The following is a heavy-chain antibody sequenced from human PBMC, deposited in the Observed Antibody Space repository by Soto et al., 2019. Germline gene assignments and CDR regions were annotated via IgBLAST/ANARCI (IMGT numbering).Heavy chain of an antibody. CDR2: INAGNGNT. J-gene: IGHJ5*02. V-gene: IGHV1-3*01. D-gene: IGHD4-4*01. Sequence: ASVKVSCKASGYTFTSYARHWVRQAPGQRLEWMGWINAGNGNTKYSQKFQGRVTITRDTSASTAYMELSSLRSEDTAVYYCARGWDYSNYGWFDPWGQGTLVTVSS. CDR3: ARGWDYSNYGWFDP. CDR1: GYTFTSYA.